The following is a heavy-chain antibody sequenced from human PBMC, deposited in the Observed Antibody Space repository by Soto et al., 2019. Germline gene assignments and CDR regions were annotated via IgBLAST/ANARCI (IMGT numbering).Heavy chain of an antibody. CDR2: IYYSGST. J-gene: IGHJ4*02. V-gene: IGHV4-31*03. CDR3: ARSALTAADSLYYFDY. D-gene: IGHD3-9*01. CDR1: GGSISSGGYY. Sequence: PSETLSLTCTVSGGSISSGGYYWSWIRQHPGKGLEWIGYIYYSGSTYYNPSLKSRVTISVDTSKNQFSLKLSSVTAADTAVYYCARSALTAADSLYYFDYWGQGTLVTVSS.